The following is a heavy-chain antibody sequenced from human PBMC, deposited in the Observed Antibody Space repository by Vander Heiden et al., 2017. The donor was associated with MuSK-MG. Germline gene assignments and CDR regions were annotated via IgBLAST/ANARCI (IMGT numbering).Heavy chain of an antibody. V-gene: IGHV3-74*01. CDR3: TRDNYGRFDY. J-gene: IGHJ4*02. CDR2: INGDESDT. Sequence: EVQLVESGGGLVQPGGSLRLPCAASGFTFSRYWMHWVRQAPGKGPVWVSRINGDESDTDYADSVKGRFTISRDSAKNTLYLQMNSLRDEDTAVYYCTRDNYGRFDYWGQGTLVTVSS. CDR1: GFTFSRYW. D-gene: IGHD3-16*01.